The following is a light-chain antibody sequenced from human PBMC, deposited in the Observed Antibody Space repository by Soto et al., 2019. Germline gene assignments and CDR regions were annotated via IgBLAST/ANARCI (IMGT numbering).Light chain of an antibody. V-gene: IGKV3-15*01. CDR1: QSVSSN. Sequence: EIGMTQSQATLSVSPGERVTLSCRASQSVSSNLAWYQQKPGQAPRLLIYSASTRATGIPARFSGSGSGTEFTLAITSLQSEDFAVYFCQQYVIWPPTFTFGQGTKLEIK. J-gene: IGKJ2*01. CDR3: QQYVIWPPTFT. CDR2: SAS.